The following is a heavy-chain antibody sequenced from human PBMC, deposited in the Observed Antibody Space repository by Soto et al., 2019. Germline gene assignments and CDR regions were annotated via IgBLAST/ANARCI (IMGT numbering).Heavy chain of an antibody. CDR3: ARDAGDHFGVDWFAP. J-gene: IGHJ5*02. V-gene: IGHV1-18*01. CDR2: ISAYNGNT. CDR1: GYTFTSYG. D-gene: IGHD2-21*02. Sequence: QVQLVQSGAEVKKPGASVKVSCKASGYTFTSYGISRVRQAPGQGLEWMGWISAYNGNTNYAQKLQGRVTMTTDPSTSIAYREPGSMRSDATAVYYCARDAGDHFGVDWFAPWGRGTLVAVSS.